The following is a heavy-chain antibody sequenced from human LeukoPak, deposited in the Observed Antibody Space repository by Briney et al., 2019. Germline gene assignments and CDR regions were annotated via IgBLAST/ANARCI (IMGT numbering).Heavy chain of an antibody. J-gene: IGHJ6*02. Sequence: PSQTLSLTCVVSGDIFSRHPAAWNWIRQSPSRGLEWLGRTFCSSQFFNDYAESVKSRISVNADTSNNQFSLQLNSVTPDDTAVYYCARGARDYFAMDVWGQGTTVTVSS. CDR1: GDIFSRHPAA. D-gene: IGHD3-16*01. CDR2: TFCSSQFFN. CDR3: ARGARDYFAMDV. V-gene: IGHV6-1*01.